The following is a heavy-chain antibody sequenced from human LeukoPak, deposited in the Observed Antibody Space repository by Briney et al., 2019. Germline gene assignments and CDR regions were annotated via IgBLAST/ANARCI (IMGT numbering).Heavy chain of an antibody. CDR2: IYYSGST. D-gene: IGHD3-10*01. CDR3: ARWGFGPLDY. V-gene: IGHV4-59*01. J-gene: IGHJ4*02. CDR1: AGSINSYY. Sequence: SSETLSLTCTVSGGTVSAGSINSYYWSWIRQPPGKGLEWIGYIYYSGSTNYNPSLKSRVTISVDTSKNQFSLKVSSVTAADTAAYYCARWGFGPLDYWGQGTLVTVSS.